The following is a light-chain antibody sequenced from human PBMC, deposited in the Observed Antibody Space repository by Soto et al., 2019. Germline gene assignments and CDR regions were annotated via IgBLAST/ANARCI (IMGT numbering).Light chain of an antibody. CDR2: GNT. J-gene: IGLJ2*01. CDR1: SSNIGAGYD. V-gene: IGLV1-40*01. Sequence: QSALTQPPSVSGAPGQRVIISCTGSSSNIGAGYDVHWYQQIPGTAPKVLIYGNTHRPSGVPDRFSGSNSGTSASLAITGLQADDEADYFCQSYDISLSGFVVFGGGTKLTVL. CDR3: QSYDISLSGFVV.